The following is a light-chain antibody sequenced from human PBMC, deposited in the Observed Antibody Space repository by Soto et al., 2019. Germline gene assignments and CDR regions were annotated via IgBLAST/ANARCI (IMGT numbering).Light chain of an antibody. CDR3: QQRHMWPIT. V-gene: IGKV3-11*01. Sequence: ILLTQSPVSRSLFPGGRATLSCRASETIGRSLAWYQQRPGQAPRLIIYDASNRATGIPPRFSGSGSGTDFTLTISSLEPEDSAVYYCQQRHMWPITFGQGTRLEIK. J-gene: IGKJ5*01. CDR1: ETIGRS. CDR2: DAS.